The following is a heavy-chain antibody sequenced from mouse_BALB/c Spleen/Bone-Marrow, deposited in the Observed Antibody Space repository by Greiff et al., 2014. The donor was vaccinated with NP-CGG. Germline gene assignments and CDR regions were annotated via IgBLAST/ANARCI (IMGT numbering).Heavy chain of an antibody. J-gene: IGHJ2*01. D-gene: IGHD2-1*01. CDR3: ARIDGNYGYYFDY. Sequence: VQLQESGPGLVAPSQSLSITCTVSGFSLSRYSVHWVRQPPGKGLEWLGMIWGGGSTDYNSALKSRLIISKDNSKSNVFLKMISIQNDDKAMYYCARIDGNYGYYFDYWGQGTTLTVSS. V-gene: IGHV2-6-4*01. CDR1: GFSLSRYS. CDR2: IWGGGST.